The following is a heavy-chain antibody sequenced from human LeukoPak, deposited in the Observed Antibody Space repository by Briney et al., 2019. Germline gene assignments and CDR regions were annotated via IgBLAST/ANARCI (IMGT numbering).Heavy chain of an antibody. CDR2: IYTSGST. V-gene: IGHV4-4*07. J-gene: IGHJ6*03. Sequence: SETLSLTCTVSGGFISSYYWSWIRQPAGKGLEWIGRIYTSGSTNYNSSLKSRVTISVDTSKNQFSLKLSSVTAADTAVYYCARLMYSSGWYRAYYYYYMDVWGKGTTVTISS. D-gene: IGHD6-19*01. CDR1: GGFISSYY. CDR3: ARLMYSSGWYRAYYYYYMDV.